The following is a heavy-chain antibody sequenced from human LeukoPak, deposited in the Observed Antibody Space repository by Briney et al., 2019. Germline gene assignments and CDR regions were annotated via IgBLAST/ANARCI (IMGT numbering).Heavy chain of an antibody. J-gene: IGHJ2*01. D-gene: IGHD3-22*01. CDR2: INQDGSEI. CDR3: ARDQGSMIVVRTTYWYFDL. V-gene: IGHV3-7*01. CDR1: GFTFSNYW. Sequence: PGGSLRLSCAASGFTFSNYWMSWVRQAPGKGLEWVANINQDGSEIYYVDSVKGRFTISRDNAKNSLYLQINSLRAEDTAVYYCARDQGSMIVVRTTYWYFDLWGRGTLVTVSS.